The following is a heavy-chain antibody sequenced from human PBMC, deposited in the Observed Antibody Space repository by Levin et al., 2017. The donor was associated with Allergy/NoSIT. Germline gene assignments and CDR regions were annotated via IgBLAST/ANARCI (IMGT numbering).Heavy chain of an antibody. CDR3: ARGELTADAFDI. D-gene: IGHD4/OR15-4a*01. Sequence: SETLSLTCTVSGGSISSGGYYWSWIRQHPGKGLEWIGYIYYSGSTYYNPSLKSRVTISVDTSKNQFSLKLSSVTAADTAVYYCARGELTADAFDIWGQGTMVTVSS. J-gene: IGHJ3*02. CDR1: GGSISSGGYY. V-gene: IGHV4-31*03. CDR2: IYYSGST.